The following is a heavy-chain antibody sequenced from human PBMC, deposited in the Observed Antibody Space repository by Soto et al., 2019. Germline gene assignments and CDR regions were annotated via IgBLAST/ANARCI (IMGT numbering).Heavy chain of an antibody. CDR3: AKYHNQSTVRDDAFDI. J-gene: IGHJ3*02. Sequence: EVQLLESGGGLVQPGGSLRLSCAASGFTFSSYAMSWVRQAPGKGLEWVSAISGSGGSTYYADSVKGRFTISRDNSKNTLYLQMNSLRAEDTAVYYCAKYHNQSTVRDDAFDIWGQGTMVTVSS. V-gene: IGHV3-23*01. CDR1: GFTFSSYA. CDR2: ISGSGGST. D-gene: IGHD4-4*01.